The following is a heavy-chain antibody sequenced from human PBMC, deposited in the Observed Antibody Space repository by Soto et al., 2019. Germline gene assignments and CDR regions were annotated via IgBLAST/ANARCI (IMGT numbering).Heavy chain of an antibody. D-gene: IGHD6-13*01. CDR1: GDSFSSNSAA. Sequence: PSQTLSLTCAISGDSFSSNSAAWNWIRQSPSRGLEWLGRTYYRSKWYNDYAVSVKSRITINPDTSKNQFSLQLNSVTPEDTAVYYCARDPLAGIAAAGTPLRHYYYYGMDVWGQGTTVTAP. V-gene: IGHV6-1*01. CDR2: TYYRSKWYN. CDR3: ARDPLAGIAAAGTPLRHYYYYGMDV. J-gene: IGHJ6*02.